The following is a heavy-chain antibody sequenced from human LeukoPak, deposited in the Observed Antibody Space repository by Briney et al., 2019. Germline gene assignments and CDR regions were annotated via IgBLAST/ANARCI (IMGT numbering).Heavy chain of an antibody. CDR2: ITPSGGT. J-gene: IGHJ4*02. V-gene: IGHV1-2*02. D-gene: IGHD3-22*01. CDR1: GYTFTSYA. Sequence: ASVKVSCKASGYTFTSYAMHWVRQAPGQGLEWMGWITPSGGTNYPQKFQGRVTTTRDTSISTAYMELSRLRSDDTAVYYCATNGDSSGYSYWGQGTLVTVSS. CDR3: ATNGDSSGYSY.